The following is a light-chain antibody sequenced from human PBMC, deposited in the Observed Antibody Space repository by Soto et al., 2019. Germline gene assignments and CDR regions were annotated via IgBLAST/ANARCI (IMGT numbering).Light chain of an antibody. CDR2: GAS. CDR1: QSVRSGY. V-gene: IGKV3-20*01. J-gene: IGKJ2*01. CDR3: QQYATSPST. Sequence: PGESATLSCRASQSVRSGYLAWYQQKPGQAPRLLIYGASSRASGIRDSFSGSGSGTDITLTISRLEPEDFAVYYCQQYATSPSTFGQGTKLEIK.